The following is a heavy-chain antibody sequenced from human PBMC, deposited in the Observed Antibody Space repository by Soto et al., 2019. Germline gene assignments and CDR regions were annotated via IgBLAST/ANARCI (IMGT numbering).Heavy chain of an antibody. CDR1: GFTFTSYT. D-gene: IGHD6-13*01. V-gene: IGHV3-33*01. CDR3: AFGSWNQYYFDD. CDR2: FWYDASGQ. Sequence: QVQLVESGGGVVQPGGSLRLSCATSGFTFTSYTMHWVRQAPGKGLEWVATFWYDASGQKYADSVKGRFTISRNPSRSPMYLHMDSLRAEDTALYYCAFGSWNQYYFDDWGQEILVTVSS. J-gene: IGHJ4*02.